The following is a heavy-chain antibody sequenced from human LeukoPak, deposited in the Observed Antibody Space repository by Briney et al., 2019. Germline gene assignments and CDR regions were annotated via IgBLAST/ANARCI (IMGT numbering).Heavy chain of an antibody. D-gene: IGHD3-22*01. V-gene: IGHV1-2*02. CDR2: INPNSGGT. CDR1: GYTFTGYY. CDR3: ARAPMIVVVFPPRLDY. Sequence: VASLKASCKTSGYTFTGYYMHCVRHAPGQGLEWIGWINPNSGGTNYAQKFQDRVTMTGDTSISTAYMELSRLTSDDTAVYYCARAPMIVVVFPPRLDYWGQGTLVTVSS. J-gene: IGHJ4*02.